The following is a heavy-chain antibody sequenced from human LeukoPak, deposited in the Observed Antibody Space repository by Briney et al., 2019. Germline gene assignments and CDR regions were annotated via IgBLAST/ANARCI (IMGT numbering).Heavy chain of an antibody. CDR1: GFTFSNYA. CDR2: ISGSGGST. V-gene: IGHV3-23*01. D-gene: IGHD2-8*02. Sequence: PGGSLRLSCSASGFTFSNYAMTWVRQAPGKGLEWVSVISGSGGSTDYADSVKGRFTISRDNSKNTLDLQMNSLRAEDTAVYYCAKDRAELTGDVSDDWGQGTLVTVSS. J-gene: IGHJ4*02. CDR3: AKDRAELTGDVSDD.